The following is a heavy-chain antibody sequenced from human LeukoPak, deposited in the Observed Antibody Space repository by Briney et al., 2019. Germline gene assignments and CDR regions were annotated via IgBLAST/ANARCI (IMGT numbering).Heavy chain of an antibody. CDR2: IYYSGST. CDR1: GGSISSYY. Sequence: SETPSLTCTVSGGSISSYYWSWIRQPPGKGLEWIGYIYYSGSTNYNPSLKSRVTISVDTSKNQFSLKLSSVTAADTAVYYCARVGYCSSTSCYGDSIWFDPWGQGTLVTVSS. D-gene: IGHD2-2*01. J-gene: IGHJ5*02. V-gene: IGHV4-59*01. CDR3: ARVGYCSSTSCYGDSIWFDP.